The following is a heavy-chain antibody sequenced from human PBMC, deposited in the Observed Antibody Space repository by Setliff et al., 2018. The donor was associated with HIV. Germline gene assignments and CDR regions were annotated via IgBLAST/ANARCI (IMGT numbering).Heavy chain of an antibody. Sequence: SVKVSCKASGGTFSSYAISWVRQAPGQGLEWMGGIIPIFGTANYAQKFQGRVTITADESTSTAYMELSSLRSEDTAVYYCARSRDIVVVPAAPQGAFDIWGQGTMVTVS. J-gene: IGHJ3*02. D-gene: IGHD2-2*01. V-gene: IGHV1-69*13. CDR3: ARSRDIVVVPAAPQGAFDI. CDR1: GGTFSSYA. CDR2: IIPIFGTA.